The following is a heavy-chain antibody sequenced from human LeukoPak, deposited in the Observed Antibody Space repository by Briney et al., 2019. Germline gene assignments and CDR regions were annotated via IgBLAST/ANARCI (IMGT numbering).Heavy chain of an antibody. J-gene: IGHJ5*02. CDR1: GGTFSSYA. CDR2: IIPIFGTA. V-gene: IGHV1-69*01. CDR3: ASCSGGSCYRDNWFDP. Sequence: SVKVSCKASGGTFSSYAISWVRQAPGQGLEWMGGIIPIFGTANYAQKFQGRVTITADGSTSTAYMELSSLRSEDTAVYYCASCSGGSCYRDNWFDPWGQGTLVTVSS. D-gene: IGHD2-15*01.